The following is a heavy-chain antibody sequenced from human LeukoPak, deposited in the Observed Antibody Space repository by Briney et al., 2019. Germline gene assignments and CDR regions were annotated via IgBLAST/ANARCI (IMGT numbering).Heavy chain of an antibody. CDR2: IYTSGGT. Sequence: SETLSLTCTVPGDSISSDYWSWIRQPAGKGLEWIGRIYTSGGTNYNPSLKSRVTMSVDTSKNQFSLKLSSVTAADTAVYYCARDIRGYSYGYSFDYWGQGTLVTVSS. CDR3: ARDIRGYSYGYSFDY. D-gene: IGHD5-18*01. CDR1: GDSISSDY. J-gene: IGHJ4*02. V-gene: IGHV4-4*07.